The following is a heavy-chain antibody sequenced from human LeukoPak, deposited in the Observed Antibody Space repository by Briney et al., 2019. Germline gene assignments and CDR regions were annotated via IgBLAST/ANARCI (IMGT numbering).Heavy chain of an antibody. V-gene: IGHV3-23*01. CDR3: AKLGSQYSSSWHDY. CDR1: GFTFSNAW. CDR2: ISGGGDST. J-gene: IGHJ4*02. D-gene: IGHD6-13*01. Sequence: GGSLRLSCAASGFTFSNAWMSWVRQAPGKGLEWVPVISGGGDSTHYADSVKGRFAISRDNSKNTVYLQMHSLRAEDTALYYCAKLGSQYSSSWHDYWGQGTLVTVSS.